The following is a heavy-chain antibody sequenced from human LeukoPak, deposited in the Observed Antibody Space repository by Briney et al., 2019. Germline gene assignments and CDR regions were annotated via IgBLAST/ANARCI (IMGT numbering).Heavy chain of an antibody. Sequence: GGSLRLSCVASGFSFRNYVMSWLRQPPGKGLEWVSTINANSGTTSYAASVRGRFTISRDNSKNTLYLQLNTLRAEDTAVYYCAKPISGGLAVTADWFDPWGQGTLVVVSS. CDR1: GFSFRNYV. D-gene: IGHD6-19*01. CDR2: INANSGTT. CDR3: AKPISGGLAVTADWFDP. J-gene: IGHJ5*01. V-gene: IGHV3-23*01.